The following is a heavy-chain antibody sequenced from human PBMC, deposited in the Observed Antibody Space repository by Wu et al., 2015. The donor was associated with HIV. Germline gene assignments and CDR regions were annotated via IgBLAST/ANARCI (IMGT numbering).Heavy chain of an antibody. V-gene: IGHV1-18*01. CDR2: ISAYNGNT. CDR3: ARHSGGLPGDAFDI. J-gene: IGHJ3*02. D-gene: IGHD2-15*01. Sequence: QVQLVQSEAEAKKPGSSVKVSCKGSGGTFSRNAISWVRQAPGQGLEWMGWISAYNGNTNYAQKLQGRVTMTTDTSTSTAYMELRSLRSDDTAVYYCARHSGGLPGDAFDIWGQGTMVTVSS. CDR1: GGTFSRNA.